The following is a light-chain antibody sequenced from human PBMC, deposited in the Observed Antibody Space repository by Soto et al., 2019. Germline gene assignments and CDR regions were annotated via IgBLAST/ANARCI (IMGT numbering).Light chain of an antibody. V-gene: IGKV3-11*01. CDR1: QSVSSY. CDR2: DAS. CDR3: QQRSNWPSNT. Sequence: EIVMTQSPATLSVSPGERATLSCRASQSVSSYLAWYQQKPGQAPRLLIYDASNRATSIPARFSGSGSGTDFTLTISSLEPEDFAVYYCQQRSNWPSNTFGQGTRLEIK. J-gene: IGKJ5*01.